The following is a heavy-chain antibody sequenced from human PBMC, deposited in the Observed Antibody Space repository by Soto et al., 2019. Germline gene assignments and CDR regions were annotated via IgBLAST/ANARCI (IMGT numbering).Heavy chain of an antibody. J-gene: IGHJ4*02. CDR1: GGSISSSSYY. CDR2: IYYSGST. D-gene: IGHD1-26*01. Sequence: QLQLQESGPGLVKPSETLSLTCTVSGGSISSSSYYWGWIRQPPGKGLEWIGNIYYSGSTYYNPSLKXRFTLSXXTSKNQFSLKLSSVTAAATAVYYWARRSAGTIFDYWGQGTLVTVSS. V-gene: IGHV4-39*01. CDR3: ARRSAGTIFDY.